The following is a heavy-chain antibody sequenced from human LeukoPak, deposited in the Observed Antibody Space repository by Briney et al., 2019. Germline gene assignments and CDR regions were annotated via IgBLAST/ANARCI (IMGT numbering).Heavy chain of an antibody. CDR1: GFTFSTYA. Sequence: PGGSLRLSCAASGFTFSTYAMTWVRQAPGKGLEWVSSITGTGDGTSAADSVKGRFTISRDNSKNTLYLQMNSLRAEDTAVYYCAKAGRGIVGATDRVDAFDIWGQGTMVTVSS. V-gene: IGHV3-23*01. CDR2: ITGTGDGT. D-gene: IGHD1-26*01. CDR3: AKAGRGIVGATDRVDAFDI. J-gene: IGHJ3*02.